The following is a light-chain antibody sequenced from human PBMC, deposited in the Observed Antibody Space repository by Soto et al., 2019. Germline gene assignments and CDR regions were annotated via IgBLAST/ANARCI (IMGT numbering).Light chain of an antibody. CDR1: SSDVGGYNY. CDR3: SSYTSSIPYV. CDR2: DVS. Sequence: QSVLPQPASVSGSPGQAITISCTGTSSDVGGYNYVSWYQQHPGKAPKLMIYDVSNRPSGVSNRFSGSKSGNTASLTISGLQAEDEADYYCSSYTSSIPYVFGTGTKVTVL. V-gene: IGLV2-14*01. J-gene: IGLJ1*01.